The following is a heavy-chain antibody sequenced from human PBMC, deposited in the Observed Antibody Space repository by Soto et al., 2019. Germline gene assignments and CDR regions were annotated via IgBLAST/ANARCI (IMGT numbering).Heavy chain of an antibody. CDR1: GYTFTSYG. CDR3: ARGKTYYYDSSGYQYYYYYGMDV. Sequence: ASVKVSCKASGYTFTSYGISWVRQAPGQGLEWMGWISAYNGNTNYAQKLQGRVTMTTDTSTSTAYMELRSLRSDDTAVYYCARGKTYYYDSSGYQYYYYYGMDVWGQGTTVTVSS. V-gene: IGHV1-18*01. J-gene: IGHJ6*02. CDR2: ISAYNGNT. D-gene: IGHD3-22*01.